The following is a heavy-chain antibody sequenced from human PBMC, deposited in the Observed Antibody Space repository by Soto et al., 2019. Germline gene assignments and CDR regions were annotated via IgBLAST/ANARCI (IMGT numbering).Heavy chain of an antibody. CDR3: ARDRSSSGWNHWYFDL. J-gene: IGHJ2*01. CDR1: GGTFSSYA. CDR2: IIPIFGTA. Sequence: SVKVSCKASGGTFSSYAISWVRQAPGQGLEWMGGIIPIFGTANYAQKFQGRVTITADKSTSTAYMELSSLRSEDTAVYYCARDRSSSGWNHWYFDLWGRGTLVTVSS. V-gene: IGHV1-69*06. D-gene: IGHD6-19*01.